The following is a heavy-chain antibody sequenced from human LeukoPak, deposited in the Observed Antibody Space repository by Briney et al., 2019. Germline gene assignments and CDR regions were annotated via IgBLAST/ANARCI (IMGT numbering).Heavy chain of an antibody. CDR3: AKDRREGYYDSSGYLPGDYFDY. J-gene: IGHJ4*02. CDR2: ISGSGGST. CDR1: GFTFSSYA. V-gene: IGHV3-23*01. D-gene: IGHD3-22*01. Sequence: PGGSLRLSCAASGFTFSSYAMSWVRQAPGKGLEWVSAISGSGGSTYYADSVKGRFTISRDNSKNTLYLQMNSLRAEDTAVYYCAKDRREGYYDSSGYLPGDYFDYWGQGTLVTVSS.